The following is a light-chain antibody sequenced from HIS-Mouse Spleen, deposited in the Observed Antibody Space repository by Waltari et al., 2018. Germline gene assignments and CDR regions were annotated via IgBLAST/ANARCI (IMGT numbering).Light chain of an antibody. Sequence: QSVLTQPPSASGTPGQRVTISCSGSSSNIGSNYVYWYQQLPGTAPKPLIFRNNQGPSGVPDRFPGSKSGTSASLAISGLRSEDEADYYCAAWDDSLSGPVFGGGTKLTVL. J-gene: IGLJ3*02. V-gene: IGLV1-47*01. CDR2: RNN. CDR3: AAWDDSLSGPV. CDR1: SSNIGSNY.